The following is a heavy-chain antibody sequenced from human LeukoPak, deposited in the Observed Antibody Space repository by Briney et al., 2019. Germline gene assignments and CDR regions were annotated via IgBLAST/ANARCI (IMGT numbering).Heavy chain of an antibody. Sequence: GGSLRLSCATSGFTFSIYAMTWVRQAPGKGLEWVSTISGSGGNTYYADSVKGRFTISRDNSKNTVYLQVISLTAEDTAVYYCAKDDAWLRFGEWSQGTLVTVSS. CDR3: AKDDAWLRFGE. D-gene: IGHD3-10*01. V-gene: IGHV3-23*01. J-gene: IGHJ4*02. CDR1: GFTFSIYA. CDR2: ISGSGGNT.